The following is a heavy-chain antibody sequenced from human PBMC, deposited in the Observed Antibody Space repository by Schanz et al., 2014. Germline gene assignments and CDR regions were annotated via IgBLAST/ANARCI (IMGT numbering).Heavy chain of an antibody. CDR1: GFTFSRYA. D-gene: IGHD3-22*01. CDR3: ARGREVVAKIFDV. CDR2: ISSSSSYI. V-gene: IGHV3-48*01. Sequence: EVQLLESGGGLVQPGGSLRLSCAASGFTFSRYAMHWVRQAPGKGLEWVSSISSSSSYISYADSVKGRFTISRDNAKNSLYLQMNSLRAEDTGVYYCARGREVVAKIFDVWGQGTMVTVSS. J-gene: IGHJ3*01.